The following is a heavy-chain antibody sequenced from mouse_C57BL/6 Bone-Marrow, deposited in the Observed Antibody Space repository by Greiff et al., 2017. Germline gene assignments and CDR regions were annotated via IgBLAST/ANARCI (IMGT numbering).Heavy chain of an antibody. V-gene: IGHV1-85*01. J-gene: IGHJ3*01. CDR2: IYPRDGST. Sequence: QVQLKQSGPELVKPGASVKLSCKASGYTFTSYDINWVKQRPGQGLEWIGWIYPRDGSTKYNEKFKGKATLTVDTSSSTAYMGLHSLTSEDSAVYFCARRRVYYYGSPWFAYWGQGTLVTVSA. CDR3: ARRRVYYYGSPWFAY. D-gene: IGHD1-1*01. CDR1: GYTFTSYD.